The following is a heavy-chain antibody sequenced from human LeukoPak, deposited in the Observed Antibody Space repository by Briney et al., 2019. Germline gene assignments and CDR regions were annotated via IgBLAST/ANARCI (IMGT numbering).Heavy chain of an antibody. D-gene: IGHD3-3*01. J-gene: IGHJ6*02. CDR2: ISWNSGSI. CDR3: ATAGYDSNYYYGMDV. V-gene: IGHV3-9*01. CDR1: GFTFDDYA. Sequence: GRSLRLSCAASGFTFDDYAMHWVRQAPGKGLEWVSGISWNSGSIGYADSVKGRFTISRDNSKNTLYLQMNSLRAEDTAVYYCATAGYDSNYYYGMDVWGQGTTVTVSS.